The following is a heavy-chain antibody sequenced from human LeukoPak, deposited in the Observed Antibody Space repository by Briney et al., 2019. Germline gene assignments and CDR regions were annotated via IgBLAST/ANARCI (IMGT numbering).Heavy chain of an antibody. CDR2: INHSEGT. V-gene: IGHV4-34*01. CDR1: GGSFSGDY. Sequence: SETLSLTCAVYGGSFSGDYWSWIRQPPGKGLEWIGEINHSEGTNYNPSLKSRATISVDTSKNQFSLKLTSVTAADTAVYYCARTTEGGYTYGYFYYYYMDVWGKGTTVTISS. D-gene: IGHD5-18*01. J-gene: IGHJ6*03. CDR3: ARTTEGGYTYGYFYYYYMDV.